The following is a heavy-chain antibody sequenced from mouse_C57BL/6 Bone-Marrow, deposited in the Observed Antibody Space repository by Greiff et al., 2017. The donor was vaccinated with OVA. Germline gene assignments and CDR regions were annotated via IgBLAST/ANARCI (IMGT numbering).Heavy chain of an antibody. V-gene: IGHV1-19*01. CDR3: ASLGGSSYWYFDV. CDR2: INPYNGGT. D-gene: IGHD1-1*01. Sequence: VQLQQSGPVLVKPGASVKMSCKASGYTFPAYSLPFLPPLHGTILSWIGVINPYNGGTSYNQKFKGKATLTVDKSSSTAYMELNSLTSEDSAVYYCASLGGSSYWYFDVWGTGTTVTVSS. J-gene: IGHJ1*03. CDR1: GYTFPAYS.